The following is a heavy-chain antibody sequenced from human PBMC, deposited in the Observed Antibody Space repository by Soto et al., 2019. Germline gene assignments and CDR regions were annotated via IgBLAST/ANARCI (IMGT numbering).Heavy chain of an antibody. D-gene: IGHD2-15*01. Sequence: DVQLVESGGGLVKPGGSLRLSCEASGFTFSTSAMHWVRQAPGKGLEWVASINSGRSHVKYADSVKGRFTISRDNANTYLSVHPCSLRDEDTAISSCESGGGSINDWGPGTLVTVSS. CDR1: GFTFSTSA. CDR3: ESGGGSIND. CDR2: INSGRSHV. J-gene: IGHJ4*02. V-gene: IGHV3-21*02.